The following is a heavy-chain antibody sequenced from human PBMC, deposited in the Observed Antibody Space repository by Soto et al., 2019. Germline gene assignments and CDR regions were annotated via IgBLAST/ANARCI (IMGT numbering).Heavy chain of an antibody. Sequence: XETLSLTCTVSGGSVSSGSYYWSWIRQPPGKGLEWIGYIYYSGSTNYNPSLKSRVTISVDTSKNQFSLKLSSVTAADTAVYYCARDRGVGLILWFGESAYGMDVWGQGTTVTVS. CDR2: IYYSGST. D-gene: IGHD3-10*01. J-gene: IGHJ6*02. CDR3: ARDRGVGLILWFGESAYGMDV. V-gene: IGHV4-61*01. CDR1: GGSVSSGSYY.